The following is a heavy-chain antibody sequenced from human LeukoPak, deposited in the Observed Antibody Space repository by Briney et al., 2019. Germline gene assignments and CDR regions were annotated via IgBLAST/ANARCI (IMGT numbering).Heavy chain of an antibody. CDR2: MYYSGST. J-gene: IGHJ4*02. Sequence: SETLSLTCTVSGGSISSSSYYWGWIRQPPGKGLEWIGTMYYSGSTYYNPSLKSRVTISVDTSKNQFSLKLSSVTAADTAVYYCARERVGATRRFDYWGQGTLVTVSS. CDR3: ARERVGATRRFDY. D-gene: IGHD1-26*01. CDR1: GGSISSSSYY. V-gene: IGHV4-39*07.